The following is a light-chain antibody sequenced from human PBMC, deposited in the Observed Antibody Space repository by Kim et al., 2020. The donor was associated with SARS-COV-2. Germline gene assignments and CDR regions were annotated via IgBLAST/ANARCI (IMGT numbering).Light chain of an antibody. CDR2: GAS. V-gene: IGKV3-15*01. Sequence: SVSPGERATLSCSASQSVSSNLAWYQQKPGQAPRVLIYGASTRATGIPARFSGSGSGTEFTLTISSLQSEDFAVYYCQQYNNWWTFGQGTKVEIK. CDR1: QSVSSN. J-gene: IGKJ1*01. CDR3: QQYNNWWT.